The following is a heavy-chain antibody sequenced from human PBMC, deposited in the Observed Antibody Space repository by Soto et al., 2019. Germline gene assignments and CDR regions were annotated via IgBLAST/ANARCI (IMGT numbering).Heavy chain of an antibody. V-gene: IGHV4-39*01. CDR3: ARREMRDYYFDY. CDR2: IHFTGIT. Sequence: QLQVQESGPGLVKASETLSLTCTVSGGSVSSSLYYWGWIRQPPGKGLEWIGSIHFTGITYSNPSLKRRVTISADTSKNHFSLRLSSVTAADTAMYFCARREMRDYYFDYWGQGTLLIVSS. CDR1: GGSVSSSLYY. J-gene: IGHJ4*02.